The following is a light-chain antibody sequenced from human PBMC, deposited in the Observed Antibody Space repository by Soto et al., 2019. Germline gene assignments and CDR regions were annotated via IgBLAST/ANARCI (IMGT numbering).Light chain of an antibody. J-gene: IGLJ2*01. CDR2: SND. V-gene: IGLV1-44*01. CDR1: SFNIGSNT. Sequence: QSVLTQPPSASGTPGQSVTISCSGSSFNIGSNTVTWYQHLPGTAPTLLIYSNDQRPSGVPDRVSGSKSGTSASLAISGLQSEDEADYYCAAWDDGLKGVVFGGGTKLTVL. CDR3: AAWDDGLKGVV.